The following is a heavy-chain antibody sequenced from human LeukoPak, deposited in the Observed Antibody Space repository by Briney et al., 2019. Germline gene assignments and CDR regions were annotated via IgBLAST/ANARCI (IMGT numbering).Heavy chain of an antibody. CDR3: AKDPWDRGHSYGSFDS. D-gene: IGHD5-18*01. J-gene: IGHJ4*02. CDR1: GFTFSSHG. CDR2: IRYDGSDK. Sequence: GGSLRLSCAASGFTFSSHGVHWGRQAPGKGLGWVAFIRYDGSDKYYGDSVKGRFTISRDNSKNTLYLQMIRLRAEDTAVYYCAKDPWDRGHSYGSFDSWGQGTLVTVSS. V-gene: IGHV3-30*02.